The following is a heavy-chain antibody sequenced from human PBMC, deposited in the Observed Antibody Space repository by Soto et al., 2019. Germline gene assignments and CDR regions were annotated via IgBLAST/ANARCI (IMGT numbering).Heavy chain of an antibody. J-gene: IGHJ5*02. CDR2: ISGYNGNT. D-gene: IGHD3-22*01. Sequence: QVQLVQSGPEVKKPGASVKVSCKASGYTFTSYGITWVRQAPGQGLKWMGWISGYNGNTNYAEKFQARVTMTTDTSTSTAYMELRSLKSDDTAVYYCARDHYDYDSSGPRWGFDPWGQGTLVIVSS. CDR1: GYTFTSYG. V-gene: IGHV1-18*04. CDR3: ARDHYDYDSSGPRWGFDP.